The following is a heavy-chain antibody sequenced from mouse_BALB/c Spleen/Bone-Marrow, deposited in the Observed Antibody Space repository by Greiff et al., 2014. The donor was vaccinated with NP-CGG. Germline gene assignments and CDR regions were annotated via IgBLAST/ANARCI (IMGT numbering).Heavy chain of an antibody. CDR3: ARGGRYDERTWFAY. CDR1: GYTFTSYW. V-gene: IGHV1S81*02. J-gene: IGHJ3*01. CDR2: INPSNGRT. D-gene: IGHD2-14*01. Sequence: LVESGAEPVKPGASVKLSCKASGYTFTSYWMHWVKQRPGQGLEWIGEINPSNGRTNYNEKFKSKATLTVDKSSSTAYMQLSSLTSEDSAVYYCARGGRYDERTWFAYWGQGTLVTVSA.